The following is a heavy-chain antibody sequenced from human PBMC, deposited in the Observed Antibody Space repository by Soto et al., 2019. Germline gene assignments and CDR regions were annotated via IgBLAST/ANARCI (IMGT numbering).Heavy chain of an antibody. D-gene: IGHD6-19*01. CDR1: GFNFKKFA. Sequence: GGSLRLSCEASGFNFKKFAMGWVRQAPGEGLEWVSGISCCGGSTFYADSVKGRFSLARDDSKNTLSLQLNSLRVEDTAHYYCAKADGEQWLIPHLDNWGQGTQVAVSS. CDR2: ISCCGGST. V-gene: IGHV3-23*01. J-gene: IGHJ1*01. CDR3: AKADGEQWLIPHLDN.